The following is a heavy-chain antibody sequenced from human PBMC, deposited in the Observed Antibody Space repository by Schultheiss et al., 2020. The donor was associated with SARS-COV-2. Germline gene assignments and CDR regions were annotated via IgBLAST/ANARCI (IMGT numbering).Heavy chain of an antibody. CDR3: ARHSYDSSGYYIAFGAFDI. D-gene: IGHD3-22*01. CDR1: GGSFSGYY. CDR2: INHSGST. Sequence: SETLSLTCAVYGGSFSGYYWSWIRQPPGKGLEWIGEINHSGSTNYNPSLKSRVTISVDTSKNQFSLKLSSVTAADTAVYYCARHSYDSSGYYIAFGAFDIWGQGTMVTVSS. V-gene: IGHV4-34*01. J-gene: IGHJ3*02.